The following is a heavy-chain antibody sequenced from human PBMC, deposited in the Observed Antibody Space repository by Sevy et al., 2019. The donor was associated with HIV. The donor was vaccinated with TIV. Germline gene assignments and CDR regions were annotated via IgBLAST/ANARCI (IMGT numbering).Heavy chain of an antibody. V-gene: IGHV5-51*01. CDR2: IYPGDSET. CDR3: ARPTGLKXGIDXGXXXI. CDR1: GYSFTAYW. D-gene: IGHD4-17*01. Sequence: GESLKISCKGSGYSFTAYWMDWVRQVPGKGLEWMGTIYPGDSETRYSPSVQGQVTISADKSLTTAYLQWSSLKAPDTAVYYCARPTGLKXGIDXGXXXIWGXXTMVTVSS. J-gene: IGHJ3*02.